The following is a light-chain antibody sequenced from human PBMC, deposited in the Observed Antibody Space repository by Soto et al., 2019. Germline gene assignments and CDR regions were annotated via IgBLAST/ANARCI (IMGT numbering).Light chain of an antibody. CDR2: GAS. J-gene: IGKJ1*01. V-gene: IGKV3-20*01. Sequence: EIVLTQSPGTLSLSPGERATLSCRASQSVSSSYLAWYQQKPGQAPRLLIYGASSRATGIPDRFSGSGSGTDSTLTTRRLDPEDFAVYYGQQYVSAQAFGQGTKVDIK. CDR1: QSVSSSY. CDR3: QQYVSAQA.